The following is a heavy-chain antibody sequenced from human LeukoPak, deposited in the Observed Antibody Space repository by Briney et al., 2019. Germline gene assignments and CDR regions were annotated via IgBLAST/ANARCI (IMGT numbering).Heavy chain of an antibody. J-gene: IGHJ6*03. CDR1: GLPFSSYS. CDR3: ARGIIAARPAGGVIDV. Sequence: KSGGSLTLFCAASGLPFSSYSMNWLPQAPGKALEGVSSIRSSSSYIYYADSVKGRFTISRDNAKNSLYLQMNSLRAEDTAVYYCARGIIAARPAGGVIDVWGKGTTVTVSS. V-gene: IGHV3-21*01. CDR2: IRSSSSYI. D-gene: IGHD6-6*01.